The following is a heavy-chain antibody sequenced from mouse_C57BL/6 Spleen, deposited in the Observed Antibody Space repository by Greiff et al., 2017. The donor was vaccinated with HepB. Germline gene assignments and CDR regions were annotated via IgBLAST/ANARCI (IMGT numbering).Heavy chain of an antibody. D-gene: IGHD2-1*01. CDR3: ARHGNYGAQAYAMGY. J-gene: IGHJ4*01. V-gene: IGHV1-26*01. Sequence: EVQLQQSGPELVKPGASVKISCKASGYTFTDYYMNWVKQSHGKSLEWIGDINPNNGGTSYNQKFKGKATLTVDKSSSTAYMELRSLTSEDSAVYYCARHGNYGAQAYAMGYWGQGTSVTVSS. CDR1: GYTFTDYY. CDR2: INPNNGGT.